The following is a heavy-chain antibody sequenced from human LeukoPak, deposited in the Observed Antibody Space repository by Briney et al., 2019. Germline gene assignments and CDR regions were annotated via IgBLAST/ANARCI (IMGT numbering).Heavy chain of an antibody. CDR2: IYHSGST. CDR3: AKSNGYGLVDI. V-gene: IGHV4-4*02. CDR1: GGSISSSNW. D-gene: IGHD3-10*01. Sequence: PSETLSLTCAVSGGSISSSNWWSWVRQPPGKGLEWIGEIYHSGSTNYNPSLKSRVTISLDTSRNQFSLKLNSVTAADTAVYYCAKSNGYGLVDIWGQGTMVTVSS. J-gene: IGHJ3*02.